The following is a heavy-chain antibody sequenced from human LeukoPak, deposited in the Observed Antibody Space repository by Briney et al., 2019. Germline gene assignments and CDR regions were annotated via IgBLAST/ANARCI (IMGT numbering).Heavy chain of an antibody. D-gene: IGHD4-17*01. CDR2: ISGSSSTI. CDR3: ARDQYGDYSLDY. Sequence: GGSLRLSCAASGFTFSSYSMNWVRQAPGKGLEWVSYISGSSSTIYYADSVKGRFTISRDNAKKSLYLQMNSLRAEDTAVYYCARDQYGDYSLDYWGQGTLVTVSS. J-gene: IGHJ4*02. CDR1: GFTFSSYS. V-gene: IGHV3-48*01.